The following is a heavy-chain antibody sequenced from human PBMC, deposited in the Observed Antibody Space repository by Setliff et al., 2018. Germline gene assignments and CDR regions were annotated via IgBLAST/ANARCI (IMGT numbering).Heavy chain of an antibody. Sequence: GGSLRLSCAASGFTFSSHSMNWVRQAPGRGLEWVSSISHSNTYIYYADSVKGRFTISRDNATNSLYLQMTYLRAEDTAVYYCTRGNFYYFDRTGRGPNWFDPWGQGTLVTVSS. CDR2: ISHSNTYI. CDR1: GFTFSSHS. D-gene: IGHD3-22*01. J-gene: IGHJ5*02. CDR3: TRGNFYYFDRTGRGPNWFDP. V-gene: IGHV3-21*01.